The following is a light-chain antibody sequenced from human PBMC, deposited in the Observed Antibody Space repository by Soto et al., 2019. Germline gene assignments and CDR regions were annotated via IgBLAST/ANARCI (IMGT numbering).Light chain of an antibody. J-gene: IGKJ1*01. V-gene: IGKV3-20*01. CDR3: QQYGSSRWT. CDR1: QSVSSSY. Sequence: EIVLTQSPGTLSLSPGERATLSCSASQSVSSSYLAWYQQNRGQAPRLLIYGASSSAPGIPDRFGGSGSGTDFTLTISRLEPEDFAVYYCQQYGSSRWTFGQGTKVEIK. CDR2: GAS.